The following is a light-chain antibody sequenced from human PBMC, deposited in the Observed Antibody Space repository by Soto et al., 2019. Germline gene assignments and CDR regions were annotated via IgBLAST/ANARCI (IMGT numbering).Light chain of an antibody. Sequence: DIQMTQSPSSLSASVGDRVTISCQASQGISRSLAWYQQKPGKAPKLLIYAASSLQSGVQSRFSGSGFGTDFTLTISSLQPEDSAIYYCKQADTFPITFGQGTRLEIK. V-gene: IGKV1-12*01. CDR2: AAS. CDR1: QGISRS. J-gene: IGKJ5*01. CDR3: KQADTFPIT.